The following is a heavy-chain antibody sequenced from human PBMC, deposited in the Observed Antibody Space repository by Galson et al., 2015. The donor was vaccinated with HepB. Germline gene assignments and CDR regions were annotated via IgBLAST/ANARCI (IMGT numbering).Heavy chain of an antibody. CDR3: ARDLQWLSYYFDY. CDR1: GYIFTTYT. Sequence: SVKVSCKASGYIFTTYTIHWVRQAPGQRLDWMGCINAGNGDTKYSQKFQGRVTITRDTSATTAYMELSSLRSEDTAVYYCARDLQWLSYYFDYWGQGTLVTVSS. CDR2: INAGNGDT. J-gene: IGHJ4*02. V-gene: IGHV1-3*01. D-gene: IGHD6-19*01.